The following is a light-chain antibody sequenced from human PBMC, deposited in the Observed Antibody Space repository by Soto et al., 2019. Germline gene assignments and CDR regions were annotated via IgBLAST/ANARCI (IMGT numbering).Light chain of an antibody. Sequence: QSVLTQPASVSGSPGQSITISCTGTSSVVGSYNLVSWYQQHPGKAPKLMIYEVSKRPSGVSNRFSGSKSGNTASLTISGLQAEYEADYYCCSYAARSTYVFGTGTKATVL. CDR1: SSVVGSYNL. V-gene: IGLV2-23*02. CDR3: CSYAARSTYV. J-gene: IGLJ1*01. CDR2: EVS.